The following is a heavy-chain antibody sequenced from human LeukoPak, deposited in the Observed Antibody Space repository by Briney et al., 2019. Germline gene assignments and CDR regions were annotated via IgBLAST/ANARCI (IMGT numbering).Heavy chain of an antibody. CDR1: GGSISSAGYY. CDR3: ARMLGGIGPSDY. D-gene: IGHD4-23*01. CDR2: IYYSGST. V-gene: IGHV4-31*03. Sequence: SETLSLTCNVSGGSISSAGYYWSWIRQHPGKGLESIGYIYYSGSTFYNPSLKSRVSISIGTSKNQFSLKLSSVTAADTAVYYCARMLGGIGPSDYWGRGTLVTVSS. J-gene: IGHJ4*02.